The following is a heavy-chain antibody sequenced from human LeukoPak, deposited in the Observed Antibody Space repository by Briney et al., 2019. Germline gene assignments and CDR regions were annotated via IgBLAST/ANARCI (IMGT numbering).Heavy chain of an antibody. CDR2: IYYSGST. Sequence: SETLSLTCTVSGGSISSSTYYWGWIRQPPGTGLEWIGSIYYSGSTNKNPARNSRLTISAYTSKNQFSLKMSSVAAADPAVFYCARDAAAGVFFDYWGQGTLVTVSS. V-gene: IGHV4-61*01. J-gene: IGHJ4*02. CDR3: ARDAAAGVFFDY. D-gene: IGHD6-13*01. CDR1: GGSISSSTYY.